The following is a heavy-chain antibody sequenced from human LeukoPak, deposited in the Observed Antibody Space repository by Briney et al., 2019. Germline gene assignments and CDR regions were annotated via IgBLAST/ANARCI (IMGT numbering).Heavy chain of an antibody. CDR1: GFTFSSYAM. D-gene: IGHD3-10*01. V-gene: IGHV4-4*02. Sequence: GFLRLSCAASGFTFSSYAMSWVRQAPGKGLEWIGSIYHSGSTNYNPSLKSRVTISVDKSKNQFSLKLSSVTAADTAVYYCARRRGWSGEGYFDYWGQGTLVTVSS. CDR3: ARRRGWSGEGYFDY. J-gene: IGHJ4*02. CDR2: IYHSGST.